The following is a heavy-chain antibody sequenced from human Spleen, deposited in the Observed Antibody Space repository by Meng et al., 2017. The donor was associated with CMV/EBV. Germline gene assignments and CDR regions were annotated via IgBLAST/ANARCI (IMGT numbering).Heavy chain of an antibody. D-gene: IGHD3-3*01. CDR1: GFSLSTRGVA. V-gene: IGHV2-5*01. CDR2: IYWNDDK. Sequence: SGPTLVKPTQTLTLTCSVSGFSLSTRGVAVGWIRQPPGKALEWLALIYWNDDKRYNPSLKNRLTVTKDSSKNQVVLRMTNMDSVDTATYFCAQRLWGEGGHDDFYHPPNWFDPWGQGTVVTVSS. J-gene: IGHJ5*02. CDR3: AQRLWGEGGHDDFYHPPNWFDP.